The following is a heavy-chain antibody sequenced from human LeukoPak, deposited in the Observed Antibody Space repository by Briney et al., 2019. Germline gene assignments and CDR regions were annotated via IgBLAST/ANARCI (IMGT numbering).Heavy chain of an antibody. Sequence: LGESLKISCKGSGYRFTTYWIGWVRQMPGKGLEWMGIIYPGDSDTRYSPSFQGQVTISADKSISTAYLQWRSLEASDTAIYYCARHILAAAGTEPFAYWGQGTLVTVSS. CDR2: IYPGDSDT. CDR1: GYRFTTYW. CDR3: ARHILAAAGTEPFAY. V-gene: IGHV5-51*01. D-gene: IGHD6-13*01. J-gene: IGHJ4*02.